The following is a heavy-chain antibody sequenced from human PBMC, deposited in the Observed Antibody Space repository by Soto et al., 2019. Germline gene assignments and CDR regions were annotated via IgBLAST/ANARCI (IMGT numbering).Heavy chain of an antibody. D-gene: IGHD5-18*01. J-gene: IGHJ5*02. CDR1: GYTFTSYG. V-gene: IGHV1-18*01. Sequence: VASVKVSCKASGYTFTSYGISWVRQAPGQGLEWMGWISAYNGNTNYAQKLQGRVTMTTDTSTSTAYMELRSLRSDDTAVYYCARDKGGYSYGYVGWFDPWGQGTLVTVSS. CDR3: ARDKGGYSYGYVGWFDP. CDR2: ISAYNGNT.